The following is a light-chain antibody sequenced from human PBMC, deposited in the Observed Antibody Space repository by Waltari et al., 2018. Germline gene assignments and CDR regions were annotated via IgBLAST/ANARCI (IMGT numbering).Light chain of an antibody. Sequence: QLVLTQSPSASASLGASVKLTCTLSSGHSSNIIAWLQQRPERGPRYLMKVNSDGSHSKGDDIPDRCSGSSSGAERYLTISSLQSEDEADYYCETGGHGTWVFGGGTKLTVL. J-gene: IGLJ3*02. CDR3: ETGGHGTWV. CDR2: VNSDGSH. CDR1: SGHSSNI. V-gene: IGLV4-69*01.